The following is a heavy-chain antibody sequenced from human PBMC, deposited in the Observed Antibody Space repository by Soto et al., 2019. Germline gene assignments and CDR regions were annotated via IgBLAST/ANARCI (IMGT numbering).Heavy chain of an antibody. CDR3: STRDCSGGHWPRDLYYGMDV. CDR2: ITGSGGRT. V-gene: IGHV3-23*01. CDR1: GFTFNTYA. D-gene: IGHD2-15*01. Sequence: EVQLWESGGGLVRPGGSLRLSCAAPGFTFNTYAMTWVRQAPGKGLEWAPAITGSGGRTFYAGAVKGRGAISSDHSKNTVYLQMNTLRAGDTALYYCSTRDCSGGHWPRDLYYGMDVWGQGTTVTVSS. J-gene: IGHJ6*02.